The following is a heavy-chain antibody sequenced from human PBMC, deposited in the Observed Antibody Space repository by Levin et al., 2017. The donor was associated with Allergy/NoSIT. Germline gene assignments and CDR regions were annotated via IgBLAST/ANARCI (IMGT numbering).Heavy chain of an antibody. J-gene: IGHJ3*02. V-gene: IGHV1-2*06. CDR2: INPNSGGT. CDR1: GYTFTGYY. Sequence: GESLKISCKASGYTFTGYYMHWVRQAPGQGLEWMGRINPNSGGTNYAQKFQGRVTMTRDTSISTAYMELSRLRSDDTAVYYCARDTSFPSGLGAFDIWGQGTMVTVSS. D-gene: IGHD3-3*01. CDR3: ARDTSFPSGLGAFDI.